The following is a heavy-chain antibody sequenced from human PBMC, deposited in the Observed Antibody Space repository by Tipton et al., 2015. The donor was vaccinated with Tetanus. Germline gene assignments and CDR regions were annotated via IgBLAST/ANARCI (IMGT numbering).Heavy chain of an antibody. J-gene: IGHJ4*02. CDR1: GFTFNTYN. D-gene: IGHD2-2*01. CDR2: ISTSSTTI. Sequence: SLRLSCAASGFTFNTYNMNWVRQAPGKGLEWVSYISTSSTTIFYADSVRGRFTISRDNAKNSLLLQMNSLRDEDTAVYYCARGRCTSSSCPKHYFDYWGQGTLVTVSS. CDR3: ARGRCTSSSCPKHYFDY. V-gene: IGHV3-48*02.